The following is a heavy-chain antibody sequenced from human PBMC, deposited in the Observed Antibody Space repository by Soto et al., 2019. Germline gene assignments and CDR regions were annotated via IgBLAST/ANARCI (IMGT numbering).Heavy chain of an antibody. Sequence: EVQLLESGGGLVQRGGSLRLSCAASGFTFSNYPMSWVRQAPGKGLEWVSVISGSGAFYADSVKGRFTISRDHSKNTLYLQMNSLXGXXXXXXXXAKXSWGGTVSGWSHDSWGQGTLVTVSS. CDR3: AKXSWGGTVSGWSHDS. J-gene: IGHJ4*02. CDR2: ISGSGA. CDR1: GFTFSNYP. D-gene: IGHD6-19*01. V-gene: IGHV3-23*01.